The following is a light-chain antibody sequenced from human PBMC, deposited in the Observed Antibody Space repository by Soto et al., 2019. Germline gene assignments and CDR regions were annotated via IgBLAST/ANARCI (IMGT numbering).Light chain of an antibody. CDR1: QSVRSN. V-gene: IGKV3-15*01. CDR2: AAS. J-gene: IGKJ5*01. CDR3: QQYNEWPPFT. Sequence: EIVMTQSPATLSVSPGERATLSCRASQSVRSNLAWYQQKPGQAPRLVIYAASTRATGIPDRFSGSVSGTEFTPTISSLQSEDFAVYYCQQYNEWPPFTFGQGTRLETK.